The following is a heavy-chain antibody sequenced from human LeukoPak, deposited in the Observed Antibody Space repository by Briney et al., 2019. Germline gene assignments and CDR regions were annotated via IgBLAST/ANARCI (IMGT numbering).Heavy chain of an antibody. V-gene: IGHV4-39*01. CDR1: GGSISSRSYY. J-gene: IGHJ5*02. CDR2: IYYSGST. Sequence: PSETLSLTCTVSGGSISSRSYYWGWIRQPPGKGLEWIGSIYYSGSTYYSPSLKSRVTISVDTSKNQFSLKLSSVTAADTAVYYCARLSPLVVPAATGFGLWGQGTLVTVSS. D-gene: IGHD2-2*01. CDR3: ARLSPLVVPAATGFGL.